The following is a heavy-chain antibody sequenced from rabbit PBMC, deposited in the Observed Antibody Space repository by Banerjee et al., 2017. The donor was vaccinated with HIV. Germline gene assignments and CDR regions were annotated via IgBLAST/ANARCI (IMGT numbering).Heavy chain of an antibody. CDR2: IAAGSAGTT. J-gene: IGHJ6*01. CDR1: GFSFISGYY. Sequence: QEQLVESGGDLVKPGTSLTLTCTASGFSFISGYYMCWVRQAPGKGLEWSACIAAGSAGTTYYANWAKGRFTISKTSSTTVTLQMTSLTAADTATYFCARDTGSSFSSYGMDLWGQGTLVTVS. CDR3: ARDTGSSFSSYGMDL. V-gene: IGHV1S45*01. D-gene: IGHD8-1*01.